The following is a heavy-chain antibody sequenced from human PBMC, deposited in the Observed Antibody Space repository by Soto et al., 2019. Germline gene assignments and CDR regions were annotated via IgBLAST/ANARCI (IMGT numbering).Heavy chain of an antibody. CDR1: GYTFTSYD. CDR3: ARVRAARPGGWFDP. D-gene: IGHD6-6*01. Sequence: QVQLVQSGAEVKKPGASVKVSCKASGYTFTSYDINWVRQATGQGLEWMGWMNPNSGNTGYAQKFKGRVTMTRNTATRTAYMELSSLRSEDTAVYYCARVRAARPGGWFDPWGQGTLVTVSS. CDR2: MNPNSGNT. V-gene: IGHV1-8*01. J-gene: IGHJ5*02.